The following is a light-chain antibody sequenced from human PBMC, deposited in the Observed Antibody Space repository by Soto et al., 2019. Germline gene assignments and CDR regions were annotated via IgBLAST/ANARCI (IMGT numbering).Light chain of an antibody. CDR1: QSISNY. CDR3: QQSYTTAWT. Sequence: DIQMTQSPSSLSASVGDRVTITCRASQSISNYLNWYQQKPGKAPKLLIYAAFSLRSGVPSRFSGSGSGTDFTLTISSLHPEDFATYYCQQSYTTAWTFGQGTQVEIK. V-gene: IGKV1-39*01. J-gene: IGKJ1*01. CDR2: AAF.